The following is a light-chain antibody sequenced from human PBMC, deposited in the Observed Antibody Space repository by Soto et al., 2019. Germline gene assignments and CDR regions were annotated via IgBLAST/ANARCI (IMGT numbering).Light chain of an antibody. CDR2: DVS. Sequence: DIQMTQSPSTLSASVGDRVTITCRASQTISSWLAWYQQKPGKAPKLLIYDVSSLEGGVPSRFSGSGSGTEFTLTISSLQPDDFATYYCQQYNTFWTFDQGTKVEIK. CDR3: QQYNTFWT. J-gene: IGKJ1*01. V-gene: IGKV1-5*01. CDR1: QTISSW.